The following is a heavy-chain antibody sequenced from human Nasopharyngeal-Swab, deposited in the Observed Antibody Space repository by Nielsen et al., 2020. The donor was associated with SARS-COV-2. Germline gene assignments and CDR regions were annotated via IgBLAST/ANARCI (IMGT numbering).Heavy chain of an antibody. CDR2: ISYDGSNK. D-gene: IGHD5-12*01. V-gene: IGHV3-30*18. J-gene: IGHJ6*02. Sequence: WIRQPPGKGLEWVAVISYDGSNKYYADSVKGRFTISRDNSKNTLCLQMNSLRAEDTAVYYCAKGGYSGYDPLGMDVWGQGTTVTVSS. CDR3: AKGGYSGYDPLGMDV.